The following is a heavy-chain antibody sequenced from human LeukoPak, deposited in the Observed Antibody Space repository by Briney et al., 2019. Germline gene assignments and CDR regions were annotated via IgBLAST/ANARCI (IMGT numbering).Heavy chain of an antibody. D-gene: IGHD3-10*01. Sequence: PSETLSLTCTVSGGSISSYYWSWIRQPPGKGLEWIGSIYHSGSTYYNPSLKSRVTISVDTSKNQFSLKLSSVTAADTAVYYCARVGGGGSGSYGYWGQGTLVTVSS. J-gene: IGHJ4*02. CDR2: IYHSGST. V-gene: IGHV4-38-2*02. CDR1: GGSISSYY. CDR3: ARVGGGGSGSYGY.